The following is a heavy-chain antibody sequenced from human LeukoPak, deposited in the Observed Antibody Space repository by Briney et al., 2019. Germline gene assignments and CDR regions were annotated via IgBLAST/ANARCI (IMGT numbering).Heavy chain of an antibody. CDR3: ATGNYYDSRGYYTFGH. CDR2: INGDGSTT. Sequence: GGSLRLSCAASGSTFSRYWMHWVRQAPGKGRVWVSRINGDGSTTSYADSVKGGFTISRDNAKNTLYLQMNSLRAEDTAVYYCATGNYYDSRGYYTFGHWGQGTLVTISS. D-gene: IGHD3-22*01. J-gene: IGHJ1*01. CDR1: GSTFSRYW. V-gene: IGHV3-74*01.